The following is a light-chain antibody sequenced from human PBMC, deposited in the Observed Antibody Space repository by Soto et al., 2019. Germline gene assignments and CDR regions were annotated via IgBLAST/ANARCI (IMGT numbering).Light chain of an antibody. J-gene: IGKJ4*01. V-gene: IGKV3-20*01. CDR2: GAS. CDR3: QHYCTPPLT. Sequence: EIVLTQSPGTLSLSPGERATLSCRASQSFTFNYLAWYQQKPGQPPRLLIYGASSRATGIPDRFSGSGSGTDFNLTISRLEPEDFPVYYGQHYCTPPLTFGGGTQVEVK. CDR1: QSFTFNY.